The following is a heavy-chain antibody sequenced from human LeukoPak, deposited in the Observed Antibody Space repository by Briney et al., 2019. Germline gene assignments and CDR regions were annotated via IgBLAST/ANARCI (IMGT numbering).Heavy chain of an antibody. V-gene: IGHV3-66*01. D-gene: IGHD3-10*01. CDR3: ARAARLLWFGELSTPYYFDY. CDR2: IYSGGST. Sequence: GGSLRLSCAASGFTVSSNYMSWVRQAPGEGLEWVSVIYSGGSTYYADSVKGRFTISRDNSKNTLYLQMNSLRAEDTAVYYCARAARLLWFGELSTPYYFDYWGQGTLATVSS. CDR1: GFTVSSNY. J-gene: IGHJ4*02.